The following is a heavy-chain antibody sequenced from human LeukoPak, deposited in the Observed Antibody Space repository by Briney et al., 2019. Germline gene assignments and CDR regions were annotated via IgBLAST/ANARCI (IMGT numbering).Heavy chain of an antibody. J-gene: IGHJ4*02. CDR3: TRGGDVYKLGNF. D-gene: IGHD5-24*01. V-gene: IGHV4-39*01. CDR1: DDSISANNYY. CDR2: CGTP. Sequence: SETLTLTCTVSDDSISANNYYWSWIRQPPGKGLEWVGTCGTPYYSPSLNSRVSISVDTSKNQFSLMLKSVTATDTAVYYCTRGGDVYKLGNFWGPGTLVTVSS.